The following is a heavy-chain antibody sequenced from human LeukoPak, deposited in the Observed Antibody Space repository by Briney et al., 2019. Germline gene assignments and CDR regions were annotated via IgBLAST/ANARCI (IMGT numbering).Heavy chain of an antibody. CDR2: ISTSSSYI. CDR1: GFTFSSYS. D-gene: IGHD1-26*01. Sequence: GGSLRLSCAASGFTFSSYSMNWVRQAPGKGLEWVSSISTSSSYIYYADSVKGRFTISRDNAKNSLYLQMNSLRAEDTAVYYCARDPYSGSYGPYYYYYMDVWGEGTTVTISS. J-gene: IGHJ6*03. V-gene: IGHV3-21*01. CDR3: ARDPYSGSYGPYYYYYMDV.